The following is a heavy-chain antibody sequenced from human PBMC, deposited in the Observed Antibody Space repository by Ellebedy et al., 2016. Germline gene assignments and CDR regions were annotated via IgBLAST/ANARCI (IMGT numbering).Heavy chain of an antibody. CDR2: ISYDGSDK. D-gene: IGHD6-19*01. Sequence: GESLRLSCAASGFTFSTYGMHWVRQAPGKGLEWVAVISYDGSDKYYADSVKGRFSISRDNFKNTLYLQMNSLRAEDTAIYFCGRGNAVPGPEPLDYWGQGTLVTVSS. CDR3: GRGNAVPGPEPLDY. V-gene: IGHV3-30*03. J-gene: IGHJ4*02. CDR1: GFTFSTYG.